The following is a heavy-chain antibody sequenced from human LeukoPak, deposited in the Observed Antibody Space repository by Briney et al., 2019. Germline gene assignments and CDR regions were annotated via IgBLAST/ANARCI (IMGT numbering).Heavy chain of an antibody. Sequence: GGSLRLSCAASGFTFSSYDMSWVRQAPRKGLEWVSAISGSGANTYDADSVKGQFTISRDNSKNMLYLQMNSLRAEDTAVYYCAKDSNRGVWGSYRSYDYWGQGTLVTVSS. CDR3: AKDSNRGVWGSYRSYDY. CDR2: ISGSGANT. CDR1: GFTFSSYD. J-gene: IGHJ4*02. D-gene: IGHD3-16*01. V-gene: IGHV3-23*01.